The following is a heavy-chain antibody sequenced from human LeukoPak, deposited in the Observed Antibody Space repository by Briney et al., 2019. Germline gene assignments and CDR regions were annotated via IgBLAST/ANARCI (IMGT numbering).Heavy chain of an antibody. D-gene: IGHD3-22*01. CDR2: INPNSGGT. CDR1: GYTFTGYY. V-gene: IGHV1-2*02. J-gene: IGHJ4*02. CDR3: ARGRYYYDSSGYYHFDY. Sequence: ASVKVSCKASGYTFTGYYMHWVRQAPGQGLEWMGWINPNSGGTNYAQKFQGRVTMTRDTSISTAYMELSRLRSDDTAVYYCARGRYYYDSSGYYHFDYWGQGTLVTVSS.